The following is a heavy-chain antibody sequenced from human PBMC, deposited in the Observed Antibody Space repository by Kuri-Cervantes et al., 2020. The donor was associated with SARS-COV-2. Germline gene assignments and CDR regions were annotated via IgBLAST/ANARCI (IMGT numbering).Heavy chain of an antibody. CDR1: GFTFSSYS. J-gene: IGHJ5*02. CDR3: AREGQMATKTSWFDP. D-gene: IGHD5-24*01. CDR2: ISSSSSYI. Sequence: GESLKISCAASGFTFSSYSMNWVRQAPGKGLEWVSSISSSSSYIYYADSVKGRFTISRDNAKNSLYLQVNSLRAEDTAVYYCAREGQMATKTSWFDPWGQGTLVTVSS. V-gene: IGHV3-21*01.